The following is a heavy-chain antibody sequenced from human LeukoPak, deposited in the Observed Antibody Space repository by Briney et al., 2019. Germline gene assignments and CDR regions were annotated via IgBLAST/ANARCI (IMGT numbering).Heavy chain of an antibody. J-gene: IGHJ4*02. CDR3: ARAALPWGDFDY. CDR2: ISAYNGNT. CDR1: GYTFTSYG. D-gene: IGHD3-16*01. V-gene: IGHV1-18*01. Sequence: GASVKVSLKSSGYTFTSYGFSWVRPAPAQGLEWMGWISAYNGNTNYAEKLQCRVTMTTATSTSTAYMELRSLRSDDTAVYYCARAALPWGDFDYWGQGTLVTVSS.